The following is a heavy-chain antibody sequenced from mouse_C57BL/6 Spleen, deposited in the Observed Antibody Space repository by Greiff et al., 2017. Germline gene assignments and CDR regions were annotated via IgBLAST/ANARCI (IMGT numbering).Heavy chain of an antibody. D-gene: IGHD3-2*02. CDR3: ASYSSGYEGFAY. CDR2: ISYDGSN. Sequence: DVKLQESGPGLVQPSQSLSLTCSVTGYSITSGYYWNWIRQFPGNKLEWMGYISYDGSNNYNPSLKNRISITRDTSKNQFFLKLNSVTTEDTATYYCASYSSGYEGFAYWGQGALVTVSA. J-gene: IGHJ3*01. CDR1: GYSITSGYY. V-gene: IGHV3-6*01.